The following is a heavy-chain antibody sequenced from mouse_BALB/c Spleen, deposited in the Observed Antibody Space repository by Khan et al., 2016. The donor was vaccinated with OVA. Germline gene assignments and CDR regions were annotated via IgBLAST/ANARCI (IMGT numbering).Heavy chain of an antibody. CDR2: IWGGGTT. Sequence: VQLQESGPGLVAPSQNLSITCTVSGFSLTDYGVSWIRQPPGQGLEWLGVIWGGGTTYYNSALKSRLSITKDNSKSQVFLKMNSLQTDDTAMYSCAKGVWYYYFAVDYWGQGTSVTGSS. D-gene: IGHD2-10*02. CDR1: GFSLTDYG. V-gene: IGHV2-6-5*01. J-gene: IGHJ4*01. CDR3: AKGVWYYYFAVDY.